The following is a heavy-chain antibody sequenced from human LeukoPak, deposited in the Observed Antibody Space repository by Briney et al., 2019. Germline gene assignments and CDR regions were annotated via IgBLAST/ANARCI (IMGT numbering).Heavy chain of an antibody. CDR1: GYSFTSYW. Sequence: GESLKISCKGSGYSFTSYWIGWVRQMPGKGPEWMGIIYPCDSDTRYSPYFQGQVTISADKSLSTAYLQGDSLKASGNALYYFASRLVATSPDLDYWGKGTMVTVSS. CDR2: IYPCDSDT. V-gene: IGHV5-51*01. D-gene: IGHD5-12*01. CDR3: ASRLVATSPDLDY. J-gene: IGHJ4*02.